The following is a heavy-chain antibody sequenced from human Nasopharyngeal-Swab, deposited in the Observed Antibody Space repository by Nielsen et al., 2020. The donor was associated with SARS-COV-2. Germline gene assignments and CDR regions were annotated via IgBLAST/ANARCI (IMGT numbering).Heavy chain of an antibody. CDR3: AREEYTERFLEWLNYGMDV. Sequence: WVRQAPGQGLEWMGWINTSTGNPTYAQGFTGGFVFSLDTSVSTAYLQISSLKAEDTAVYYCAREEYTERFLEWLNYGMDVWGQGTTVTVSS. D-gene: IGHD3-3*01. CDR2: INTSTGNP. J-gene: IGHJ6*02. V-gene: IGHV7-4-1*02.